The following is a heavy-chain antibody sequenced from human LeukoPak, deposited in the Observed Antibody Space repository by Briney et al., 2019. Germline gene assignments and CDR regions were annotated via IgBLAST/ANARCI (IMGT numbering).Heavy chain of an antibody. J-gene: IGHJ6*02. CDR2: IWYDGSNK. D-gene: IGHD3-10*01. CDR1: GFTFSSYG. CDR3: ARDTGSGSYYYYYYGMDV. Sequence: GGSLRLSCAAPGFTFSSYGMHWVRQAPGKGLEWVAVIWYDGSNKYYADSVKGRFTISRDNSKNTLYLQMNSLRAEDTAVYYCARDTGSGSYYYYYYGMDVWGQGTTVTVSS. V-gene: IGHV3-33*01.